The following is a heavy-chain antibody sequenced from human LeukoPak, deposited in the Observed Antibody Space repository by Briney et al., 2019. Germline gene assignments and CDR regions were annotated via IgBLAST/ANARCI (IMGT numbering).Heavy chain of an antibody. V-gene: IGHV4-34*01. D-gene: IGHD3/OR15-3a*01. CDR3: ARDGTGPFDY. CDR1: GGSFSGHY. CDR2: INHSGST. Sequence: PSETLSLTCAVYGGSFSGHYWSWIRQPPGKGLEWIGEINHSGSTNYNPSLKSRVTISVDTSKNQFSLKLSSVTAADTAVYYCARDGTGPFDYWGQGTLVPVSS. J-gene: IGHJ4*02.